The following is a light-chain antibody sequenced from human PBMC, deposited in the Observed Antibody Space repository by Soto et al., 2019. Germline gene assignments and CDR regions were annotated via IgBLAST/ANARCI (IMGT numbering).Light chain of an antibody. CDR2: EVS. CDR1: SSDVGGYNY. CDR3: SSYTSSSTPYV. Sequence: QSALTQPASVSGSPGQSITISCTGTSSDVGGYNYVSWYQQNPGNAPKLMIYEVSNRPSGVSNRFSGSKSGNTASLTISGLHAEDKADYYCSSYTSSSTPYVFGTGTKLTVL. J-gene: IGLJ1*01. V-gene: IGLV2-14*01.